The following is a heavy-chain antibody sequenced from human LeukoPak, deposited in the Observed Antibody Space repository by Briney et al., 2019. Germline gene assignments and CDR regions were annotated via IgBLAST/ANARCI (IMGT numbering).Heavy chain of an antibody. V-gene: IGHV3-21*01. CDR1: GFTFSSYS. CDR3: ARAVPSTYYYDSSTYPDY. D-gene: IGHD3-22*01. CDR2: ISSSSSYI. Sequence: PGGSLRLSCAASGFTFSSYSMNWVRQAPGKGLEWVPSISSSSSYIYYADSVKGRFTISRDNAKNSLYLQMNSLRAEDTAVYYCARAVPSTYYYDSSTYPDYWGQGTLVTVSS. J-gene: IGHJ4*02.